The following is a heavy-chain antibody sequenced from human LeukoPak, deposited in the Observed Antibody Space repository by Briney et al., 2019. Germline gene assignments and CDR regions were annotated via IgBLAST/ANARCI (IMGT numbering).Heavy chain of an antibody. CDR3: ARAFYYYDSSGYYYFDY. Sequence: GGSLRLSCAASGFTVSSNYMSWVRQAPGKGLEWVSVIYSGGSTYYADSVKGRFTISRDNSKNTLFLQMNSLRAEDTAVYYCARAFYYYDSSGYYYFDYWGQGTLVTVSS. CDR2: IYSGGST. J-gene: IGHJ4*02. CDR1: GFTVSSNY. D-gene: IGHD3-22*01. V-gene: IGHV3-53*01.